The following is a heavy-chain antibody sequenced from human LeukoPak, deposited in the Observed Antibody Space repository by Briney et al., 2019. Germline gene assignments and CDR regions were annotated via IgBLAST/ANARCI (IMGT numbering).Heavy chain of an antibody. CDR3: ARRGSSSWYGAFDI. V-gene: IGHV1-69*05. CDR1: GGTFSSYA. J-gene: IGHJ3*02. Sequence: GASVKVSCKASGGTFSSYAISWVRQAPGQGLEWMGGIIPIFGTANYAQKFQGRVTITTDESTSTAYMELSSLRSEDTAVYYCARRGSSSWYGAFDIWGQGTMVTVSS. CDR2: IIPIFGTA. D-gene: IGHD6-13*01.